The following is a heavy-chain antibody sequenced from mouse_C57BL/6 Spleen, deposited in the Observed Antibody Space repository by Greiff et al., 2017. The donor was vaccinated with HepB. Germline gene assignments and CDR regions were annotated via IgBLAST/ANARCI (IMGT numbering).Heavy chain of an antibody. CDR3: ARGGDGYYSDYAMDY. D-gene: IGHD2-3*01. Sequence: VQLQQSGAELVRPGTSVKVSCKASGYAFTNYLIEWVKQRPGQGLEWIGVINPGSGGTNDNEKFKGKATLTADKSSSTSYMQLSSLTSGDSAVYFCARGGDGYYSDYAMDYWGQRTSVTVSS. V-gene: IGHV1-54*01. CDR2: INPGSGGT. CDR1: GYAFTNYL. J-gene: IGHJ4*01.